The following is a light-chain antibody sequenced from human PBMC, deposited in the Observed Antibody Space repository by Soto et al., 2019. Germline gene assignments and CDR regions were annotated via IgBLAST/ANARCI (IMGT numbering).Light chain of an antibody. CDR3: CSYAGVITLV. CDR2: EVN. CDR1: SSNVGRYNL. Sequence: QSALTQPASVSGSPGQSITISCTGTSSNVGRYNLVSWYQQHPGKAPKLIINEVNKRPSGVSNRFSGCKSGITASLTISVLQAEDEADYYCCSYAGVITLVFGGGTKLTVL. J-gene: IGLJ2*01. V-gene: IGLV2-23*02.